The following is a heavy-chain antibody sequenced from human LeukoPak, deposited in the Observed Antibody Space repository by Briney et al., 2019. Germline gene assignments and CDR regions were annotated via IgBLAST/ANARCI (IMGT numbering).Heavy chain of an antibody. D-gene: IGHD6-19*01. CDR2: ISSSSSYI. Sequence: GGSLRLSCAASGFTFSSYSMNWVRQAPGKGLEWVSSISSSSSYIYYADSVKGRFTISRDSAKNSLYLQMNSLRAEDTAVYYCARDAAMGHAIAVVPPYYYYYMDVWGKGTTVTVSS. V-gene: IGHV3-21*01. CDR1: GFTFSSYS. J-gene: IGHJ6*03. CDR3: ARDAAMGHAIAVVPPYYYYYMDV.